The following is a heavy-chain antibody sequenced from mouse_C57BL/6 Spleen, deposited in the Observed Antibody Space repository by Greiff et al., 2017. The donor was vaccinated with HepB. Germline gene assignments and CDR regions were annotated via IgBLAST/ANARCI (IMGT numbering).Heavy chain of an antibody. CDR2: IYPRSGNT. Sequence: VQLQQSGAELARPGASVKLSCKASGYTFTSYGISWVKQRTGQGLEWIGEIYPRSGNTYYNEKFKGKATLTADKSTSTAYMELRSLTSEDSAVYFCARSTTVVGPYYFDYWGQGTTLTVSS. J-gene: IGHJ2*01. V-gene: IGHV1-81*01. D-gene: IGHD1-1*01. CDR1: GYTFTSYG. CDR3: ARSTTVVGPYYFDY.